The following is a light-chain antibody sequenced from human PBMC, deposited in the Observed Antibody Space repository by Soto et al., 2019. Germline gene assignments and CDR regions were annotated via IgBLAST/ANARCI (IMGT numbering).Light chain of an antibody. J-gene: IGLJ1*01. Sequence: QSALTQPASVSGSPGQSITISCTGTSSDVGGYNYVSWYQQHPGKAPKLMIYDVSNRPSGVSNRFSGSKSGNTSSLTISGLQADDEADYYCSSSTSSSTRLYVFGTGTKLTVL. CDR1: SSDVGGYNY. CDR3: SSSTSSSTRLYV. V-gene: IGLV2-14*01. CDR2: DVS.